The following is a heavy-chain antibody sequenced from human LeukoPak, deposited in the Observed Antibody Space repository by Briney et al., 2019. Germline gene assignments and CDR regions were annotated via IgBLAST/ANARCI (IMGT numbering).Heavy chain of an antibody. Sequence: ASVKVSCKASEYSFTGYYMHWVRQAPGQGPEWMGWINPHNGGTKYADRLQGRVTMTRDTSISTAYMELSRLRSDDTAVYYCARGGAGTASYGWDFFRFDYWGQGTLVTVSS. J-gene: IGHJ4*02. V-gene: IGHV1-2*02. CDR3: ARGGAGTASYGWDFFRFDY. D-gene: IGHD3-16*01. CDR2: INPHNGGT. CDR1: EYSFTGYY.